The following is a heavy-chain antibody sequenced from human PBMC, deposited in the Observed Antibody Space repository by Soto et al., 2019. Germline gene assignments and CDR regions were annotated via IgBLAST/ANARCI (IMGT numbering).Heavy chain of an antibody. V-gene: IGHV1-69*01. J-gene: IGHJ4*02. Sequence: QVQLVQSGAEVKKPGSSVKVSCKASGGTFSSYAISWVRQAPGQGLEWMGGIIPIFGTANYAQKFQGRVTITANESTSTAYTELNSLRSEDTAVYYCARDSVLGGYYFDYWGQGTLVTVSS. CDR1: GGTFSSYA. D-gene: IGHD5-12*01. CDR2: IIPIFGTA. CDR3: ARDSVLGGYYFDY.